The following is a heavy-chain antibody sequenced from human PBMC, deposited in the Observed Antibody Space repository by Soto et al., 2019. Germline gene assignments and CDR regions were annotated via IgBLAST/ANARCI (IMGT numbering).Heavy chain of an antibody. J-gene: IGHJ3*02. D-gene: IGHD1-1*01. CDR2: MSHSGGT. V-gene: IGHV4-34*01. CDR1: GGFVSSGSYY. Sequence: QVQLQQWGAGLLKPSETLSLTCAVYGGFVSSGSYYWSWIRQPPGKGLEWIGEMSHSGGTHFHPSLKSRVPISVDTSKNQFSLKMSSVTAADTALYYCARVERGTATTVVDAFDIWGPGTMVTVSS. CDR3: ARVERGTATTVVDAFDI.